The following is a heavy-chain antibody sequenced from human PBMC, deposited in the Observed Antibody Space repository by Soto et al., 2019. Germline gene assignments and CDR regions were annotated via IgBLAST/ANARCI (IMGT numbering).Heavy chain of an antibody. CDR3: ARGMGRYFDI. CDR1: GDSIGNFY. J-gene: IGHJ2*01. Sequence: PSETLSLTCAISGDSIGNFYGSWIRQPAGKGLESLGRLSASGRTNYSPSLQSRVTMSLDRSKNRFSLRLTSVSAADTAVYFCARGMGRYFDIWGRGTLVTAPQ. CDR2: LSASGRT. D-gene: IGHD2-8*01. V-gene: IGHV4-4*07.